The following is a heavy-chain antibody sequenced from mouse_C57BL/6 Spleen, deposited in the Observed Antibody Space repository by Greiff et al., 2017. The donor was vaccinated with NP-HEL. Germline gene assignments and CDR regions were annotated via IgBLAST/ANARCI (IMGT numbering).Heavy chain of an antibody. D-gene: IGHD5-1*01. CDR3: ARLFEYGGFAY. J-gene: IGHJ3*01. CDR1: GYTFTSYW. Sequence: QVQLQQPGAELVRPGSSVKLSCKASGYTFTSYWLDWVKQRPGQGLEWIGNIYPSDSETHYNQKFKDKATLTVDKSSSTAYMQLSSLTSEDSAVYYCARLFEYGGFAYWGQGTLVTVSA. V-gene: IGHV1-61*01. CDR2: IYPSDSET.